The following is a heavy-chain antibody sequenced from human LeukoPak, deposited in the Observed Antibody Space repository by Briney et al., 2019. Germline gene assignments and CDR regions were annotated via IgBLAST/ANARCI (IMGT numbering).Heavy chain of an antibody. Sequence: GASVKVSCKASGYTFTGYYMHWVRQAPGQGLEWMGWMNPNSGNTGYAQKFQGRVTMTRNTSISTAYMELSSLRSEDTAVYYCARVATEHYYYYYYMDVWGKGTTVTISS. V-gene: IGHV1-8*02. J-gene: IGHJ6*03. D-gene: IGHD5-24*01. CDR3: ARVATEHYYYYYYMDV. CDR2: MNPNSGNT. CDR1: GYTFTGYY.